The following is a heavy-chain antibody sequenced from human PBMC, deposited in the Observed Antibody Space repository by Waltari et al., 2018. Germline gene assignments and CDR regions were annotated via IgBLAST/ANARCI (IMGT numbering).Heavy chain of an antibody. CDR3: ARLSPPMWVRGGKGAYYFDY. CDR1: GDSVINSNYS. CDR2: LYDSGRS. Sequence: QLQLLESGPGLVKPSETLSLPCSVSGDSVINSNYSWGWLRQPPGTGLEWIGNLYDSGRSSYNPSLKVRVSISVDTSKNQSSVRLTSVTAADTAVFYCARLSPPMWVRGGKGAYYFDYWGQGALVTVSS. V-gene: IGHV4-39*07. J-gene: IGHJ4*02. D-gene: IGHD3-10*01.